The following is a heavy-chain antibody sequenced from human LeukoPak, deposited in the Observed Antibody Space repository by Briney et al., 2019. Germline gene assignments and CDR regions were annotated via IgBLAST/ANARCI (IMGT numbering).Heavy chain of an antibody. CDR1: GGSISSSSYY. V-gene: IGHV4-39*01. Sequence: SETLSLTCTVSGGSISSSSYYWGWIRQPPGKGLEWIGSIYYSGSTYYNPSLKSRVTISVDTSKNQFSLKLSSVTAADTAVYYCARRKGIAAAGTGKTFDYWGQGTLVTVSS. CDR3: ARRKGIAAAGTGKTFDY. D-gene: IGHD6-13*01. J-gene: IGHJ4*02. CDR2: IYYSGST.